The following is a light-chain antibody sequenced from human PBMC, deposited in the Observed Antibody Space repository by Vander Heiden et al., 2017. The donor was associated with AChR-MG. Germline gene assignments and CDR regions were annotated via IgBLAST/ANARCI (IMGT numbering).Light chain of an antibody. CDR1: SSDVGGYNY. V-gene: IGLV2-14*01. Sequence: QSALTQPASVSGSPGQSITISCTGTSSDVGGYNYVSWYQQHPGKAPKLMIYDVSKRPSGVSNRFSGSKSGNTASLTISGLQAEDEADYYCSSYTSSSTLFGGGNKLTVL. J-gene: IGLJ2*01. CDR2: DVS. CDR3: SSYTSSSTL.